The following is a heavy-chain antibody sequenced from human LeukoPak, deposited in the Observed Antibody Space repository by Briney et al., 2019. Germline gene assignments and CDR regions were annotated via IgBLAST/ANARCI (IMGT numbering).Heavy chain of an antibody. CDR3: ARSGRYCSGGSCHTPFDY. CDR1: GYTFTSYD. CDR2: MNPNSGNT. J-gene: IGHJ4*02. V-gene: IGHV1-8*01. Sequence: ASVKVSCKASGYTFTSYDINWVRQATGQGLEWMGWMNPNSGNTGYAQKFQGRVTMTRNTSISTAYMELSSLRSEDTAVYYCARSGRYCSGGSCHTPFDYWGQGTLVTVSS. D-gene: IGHD2-15*01.